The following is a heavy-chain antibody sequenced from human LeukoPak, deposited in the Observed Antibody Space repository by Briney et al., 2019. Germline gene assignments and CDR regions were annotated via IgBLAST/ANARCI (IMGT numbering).Heavy chain of an antibody. J-gene: IGHJ4*02. CDR1: GGSISSYY. CDR2: IYYTGST. V-gene: IGHV4-59*12. Sequence: SETLSLTCTVSGGSISSYYWSWIRQPPGKGLEWIGYIYYTGSTNYNPSLKSRVTISVDTSKNQFSLKLSSVTAADTALYYCAIRFGRLEAGGTPFDSWGQGTLVTVSS. CDR3: AIRFGRLEAGGTPFDS. D-gene: IGHD6-13*01.